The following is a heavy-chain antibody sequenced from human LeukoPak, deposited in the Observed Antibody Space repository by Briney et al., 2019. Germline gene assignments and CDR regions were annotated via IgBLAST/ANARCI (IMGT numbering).Heavy chain of an antibody. CDR2: INPNTGAT. J-gene: IGHJ4*02. CDR1: GYTFTHYF. Sequence: ASVKVSCKASGYTFTHYFAHWVRQAPGQGLQWMGWINPNTGATRYPQKFQDRVTITRDTSISTAYMEVRSLRSYGTGIYFCVRDGGSGSPYDFWGQGTLVTVSS. D-gene: IGHD3-10*01. CDR3: VRDGGSGSPYDF. V-gene: IGHV1-2*02.